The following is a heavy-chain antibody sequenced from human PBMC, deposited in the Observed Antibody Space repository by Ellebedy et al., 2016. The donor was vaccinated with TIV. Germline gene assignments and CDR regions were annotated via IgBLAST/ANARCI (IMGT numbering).Heavy chain of an antibody. CDR1: GGTFSSYA. CDR2: IIPIFGTA. V-gene: IGHV1-69*13. CDR3: ARDRNGDYVSNWFDP. Sequence: AASVKVSCKASGGTFSSYAISWVRQAPGQGLEWMGGIIPIFGTANYAQKFQGRVTITADESTSTAYMELSSLRSEDTAVYYCARDRNGDYVSNWFDPWGQGTLVTVSS. D-gene: IGHD4-17*01. J-gene: IGHJ5*02.